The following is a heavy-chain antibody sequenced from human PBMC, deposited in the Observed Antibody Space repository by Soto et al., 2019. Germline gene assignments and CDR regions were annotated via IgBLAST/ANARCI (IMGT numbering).Heavy chain of an antibody. CDR3: ARGRGRLLQG. J-gene: IGHJ4*02. CDR1: GGSFSGYY. V-gene: IGHV4-34*01. Sequence: QVQLQQWGAGLLKPSETLSLTCAVYGGSFSGYYWSWIRQPPGKGLEWIGEINHSGSTNYNPSLTXXVXIXXDTSKNQFSRKLSSVTAADTAVYYCARGRGRLLQGWGQGTLVTVSS. CDR2: INHSGST. D-gene: IGHD1-26*01.